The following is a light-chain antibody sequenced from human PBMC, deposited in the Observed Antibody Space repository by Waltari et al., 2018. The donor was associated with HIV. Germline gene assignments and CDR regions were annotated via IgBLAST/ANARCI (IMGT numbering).Light chain of an antibody. Sequence: SSWSTPSVSHRYLGWVQQMRGPGLRRLFYGATSKYAGIPDRFSGSGSETDFTLTISKLEPEDLTVYYCQKYDSSPGTFGGGTKVEIK. J-gene: IGKJ4*01. CDR2: GAT. CDR3: QKYDSSPGT. V-gene: IGKV3-20*01. CDR1: PSVSHRY.